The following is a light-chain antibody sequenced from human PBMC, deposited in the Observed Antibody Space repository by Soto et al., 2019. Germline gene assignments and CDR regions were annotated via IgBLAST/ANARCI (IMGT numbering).Light chain of an antibody. Sequence: QSVLTPPASVSGSPGQPITISCTGTSRDIGAYDYVSWFQQHPDKAPQLMISEVTNRPSGVSDRFSCSKSGIAASLTIPGLPAEDEAYHFCFSFTTAHPHIFGTGTKVTV. J-gene: IGLJ1*01. CDR2: EVT. V-gene: IGLV2-14*01. CDR3: FSFTTAHPHI. CDR1: SRDIGAYDY.